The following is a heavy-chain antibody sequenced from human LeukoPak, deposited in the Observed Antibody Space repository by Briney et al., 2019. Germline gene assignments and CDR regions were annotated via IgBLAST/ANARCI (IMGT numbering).Heavy chain of an antibody. CDR3: ARGISISGWYFFDY. CDR2: ISSGGDRA. J-gene: IGHJ4*02. CDR1: GFTFSSCA. D-gene: IGHD6-19*01. V-gene: IGHV3-23*01. Sequence: PGGSLRLSCAASGFTFSSCAMSWVRQAPGKGLEWVSAISSGGDRAYNADPVKGRFTISRGNSKNTLYLQMNSLRVEDTAVYYCARGISISGWYFFDYWGQGTLVTVSS.